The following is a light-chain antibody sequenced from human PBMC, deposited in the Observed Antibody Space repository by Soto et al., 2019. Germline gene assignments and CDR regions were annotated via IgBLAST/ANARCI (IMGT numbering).Light chain of an antibody. V-gene: IGKV1-13*02. J-gene: IGKJ1*01. CDR1: QGISSA. CDR3: QQFNSYPWT. Sequence: AIQLTQSPSSLSASVGDRVTITCRASQGISSALAWYQQKPGKAPKVLIYDASSLERGVSTRFSGSGSGTDFTLTISSLQPEYFATYYCQQFNSYPWTFGQGTKVEIK. CDR2: DAS.